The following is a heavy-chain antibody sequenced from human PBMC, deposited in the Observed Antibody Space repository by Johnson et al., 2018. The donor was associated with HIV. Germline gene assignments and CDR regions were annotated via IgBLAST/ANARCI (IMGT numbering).Heavy chain of an antibody. D-gene: IGHD6-19*01. V-gene: IGHV3-20*04. CDR3: ARVGAGHISGPDMVFDI. Sequence: VQLVESGGGLIQPGGSLRLSCAASGFTVSSNYMSWVRQAPGKGLEWVSGINWNSGSIGYADSLKGRFTISRDNAKNSLYLQMSSLRAEDTALYYCARVGAGHISGPDMVFDIWGQGTMVTVSS. CDR1: GFTVSSNY. CDR2: INWNSGSI. J-gene: IGHJ3*02.